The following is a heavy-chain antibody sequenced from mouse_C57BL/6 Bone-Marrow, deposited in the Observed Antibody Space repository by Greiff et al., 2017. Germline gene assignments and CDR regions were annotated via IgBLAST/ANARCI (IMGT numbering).Heavy chain of an antibody. CDR1: GYTFTDYE. D-gene: IGHD1-1*01. J-gene: IGHJ3*01. Sequence: QVQLQQSGAELVRPGASVTLSCKASGYTFTDYEMHWVKQTPVHGLEWIGAIDPETGGTAYNQKFKGKAILTADKSSSTAYMELRSLTCEDSAVYYCTRGYYSSITGAYWGQGTLVTVSA. CDR3: TRGYYSSITGAY. CDR2: IDPETGGT. V-gene: IGHV1-15*01.